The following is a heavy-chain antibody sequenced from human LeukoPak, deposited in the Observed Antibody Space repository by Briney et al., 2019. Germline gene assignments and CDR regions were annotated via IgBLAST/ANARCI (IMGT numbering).Heavy chain of an antibody. CDR1: GYTFTSYG. J-gene: IGHJ3*02. Sequence: GASVKVSCKASGYTFTSYGISWVRQAPGQGLEWMGWISAYNGNTNYAQKLQGRVTMTTDTSTSTAYMELRSLRSDDTAVYYCARDCYYGSGSYGPDAFDIWGQGTMVTVSS. CDR3: ARDCYYGSGSYGPDAFDI. V-gene: IGHV1-18*01. D-gene: IGHD3-10*01. CDR2: ISAYNGNT.